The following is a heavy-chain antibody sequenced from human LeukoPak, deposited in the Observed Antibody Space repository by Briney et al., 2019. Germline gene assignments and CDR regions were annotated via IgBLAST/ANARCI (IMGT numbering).Heavy chain of an antibody. CDR1: GFTFSSYA. Sequence: GGSLRLSCAASGFTFSSYAMTWLRQAPGKGLEGVSTISTSGSRTYSTDSVKGRFTFSRDDSKSTLFLQMNSLRAEDTAVYYCAKCRSGSDADCYGFDYWGQGTLVTVSS. D-gene: IGHD2-21*02. CDR2: ISTSGSRT. V-gene: IGHV3-23*01. CDR3: AKCRSGSDADCYGFDY. J-gene: IGHJ4*02.